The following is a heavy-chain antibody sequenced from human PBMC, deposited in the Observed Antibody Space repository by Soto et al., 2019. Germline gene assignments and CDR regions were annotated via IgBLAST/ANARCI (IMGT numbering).Heavy chain of an antibody. CDR1: GLTISGKKY. V-gene: IGHV3-53*01. J-gene: IGHJ3*01. D-gene: IGHD1-1*01. CDR3: XTWHEREHAFDV. CDR2: LYDVDGS. Sequence: DVQLVESGGGLIQPGESLRLSCAAFGLTISGKKYVAWVRQAPGKGLEWVSALYDVDGSFYADSVTGRFTTSSDSSKTTVYLQMNDLRPDXXXXXXXXTWHEREHAFDVWGQGTTVTISS.